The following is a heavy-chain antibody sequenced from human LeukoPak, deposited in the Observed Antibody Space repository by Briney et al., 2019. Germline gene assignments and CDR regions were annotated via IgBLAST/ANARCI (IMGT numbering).Heavy chain of an antibody. CDR1: GYTFTGYF. CDR2: IYANSGGT. D-gene: IGHD2-21*02. CDR3: ARDSVVVTALSSLHYCDY. J-gene: IGHJ4*02. V-gene: IGHV1-2*02. Sequence: ASVKVSCKASGYTFTGYFMHWVRQAPGQGLEWMGWIYANSGGTNYAEKFQGRVTMTRDTSTSTVYMEVSSLRSEDTAVYYCARDSVVVTALSSLHYCDYWGQGTLVTVSS.